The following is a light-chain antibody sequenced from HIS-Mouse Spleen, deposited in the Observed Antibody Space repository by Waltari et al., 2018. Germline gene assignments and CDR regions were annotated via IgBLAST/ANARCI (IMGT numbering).Light chain of an antibody. Sequence: EIVLTQSPGTLSLSPGERATLSCRASQSVSSSYLAWYQQKPGQAPRRLIYGASTRATGIPDRFRGSGSGTDFTLTISRLEPEDFAVYYCQQYGSSQWTFGQGTKVEIK. V-gene: IGKV3-20*01. J-gene: IGKJ1*01. CDR2: GAS. CDR3: QQYGSSQWT. CDR1: QSVSSSY.